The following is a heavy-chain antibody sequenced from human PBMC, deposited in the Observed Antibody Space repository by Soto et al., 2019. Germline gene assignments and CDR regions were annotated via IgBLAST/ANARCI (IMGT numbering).Heavy chain of an antibody. D-gene: IGHD5-18*01. CDR1: GYTFTGYY. Sequence: ASVKVSCKASGYTFTGYYMHWVRQAPGQGLEWMGWINPNSGGTNYAQKFQGRVTMTRDTSISTAYMELSRLRSDDTAVYYCARDWVDTAIQGHYYYYYGMDVWGQGTTVTVSS. V-gene: IGHV1-2*02. CDR2: INPNSGGT. CDR3: ARDWVDTAIQGHYYYYYGMDV. J-gene: IGHJ6*02.